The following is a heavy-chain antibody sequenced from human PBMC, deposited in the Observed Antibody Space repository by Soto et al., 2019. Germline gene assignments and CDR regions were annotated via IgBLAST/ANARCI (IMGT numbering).Heavy chain of an antibody. CDR3: ARGDKLSLYPQLDY. Sequence: QVQLVQSGAEVKKPGASVKVSCKASGYTFTGNYMHWVRQAPGQGFEWMGWINVNSGSTKYAQKFPGWVTMTRDTSISTAYMELSRLRSDDTAVYYCARGDKLSLYPQLDYWGQGTPVTVSS. CDR2: INVNSGST. V-gene: IGHV1-2*04. J-gene: IGHJ4*02. CDR1: GYTFTGNY. D-gene: IGHD3-16*02.